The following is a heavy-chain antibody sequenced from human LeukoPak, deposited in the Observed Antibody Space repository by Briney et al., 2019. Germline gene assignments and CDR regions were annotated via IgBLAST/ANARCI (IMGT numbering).Heavy chain of an antibody. CDR2: INLNTGSP. Sequence: ASVKLSCKSSGDTLANEYMHWVRQAPGQGLEWMGLINLNTGSPAYAQDFQGRVTMTRDTSTGTVYMELTSLRSDDTAVYFCARDRDWVTDYWGQGTLVTVSS. V-gene: IGHV1-46*01. CDR1: GDTLANEY. D-gene: IGHD3-9*01. CDR3: ARDRDWVTDY. J-gene: IGHJ4*02.